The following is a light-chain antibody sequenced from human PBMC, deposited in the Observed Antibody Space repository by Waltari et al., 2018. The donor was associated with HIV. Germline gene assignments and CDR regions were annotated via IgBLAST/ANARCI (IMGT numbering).Light chain of an antibody. CDR1: NSNIGSHA. CDR3: ATWDDGLNALL. CDR2: HDD. J-gene: IGLJ2*01. V-gene: IGLV1-36*01. Sequence: QSVLTQSPSVSEAPGQRVTISCSGSNSNIGSHAVTWYRQSPGKPPKLLVYHDDLSVAGVSDRLSAAKSGTSASLAINDLQSEDESLYYCATWDDGLNALLFGGGTKVTVL.